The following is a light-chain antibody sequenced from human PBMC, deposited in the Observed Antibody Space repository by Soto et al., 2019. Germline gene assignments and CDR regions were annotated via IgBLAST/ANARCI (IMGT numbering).Light chain of an antibody. V-gene: IGLV1-51*02. CDR3: GTWDSSLSAWV. CDR2: ENN. J-gene: IGLJ3*02. Sequence: QSALTQPPSVSAAPGQTVTISCSGSSSNIGNNYVSWYQQHPGTAPKLLIYENNKRPSGIPDRFSGSKSGTSATLGITGLQTGDEADYYCGTWDSSLSAWVFGGGTKLTVL. CDR1: SSNIGNNY.